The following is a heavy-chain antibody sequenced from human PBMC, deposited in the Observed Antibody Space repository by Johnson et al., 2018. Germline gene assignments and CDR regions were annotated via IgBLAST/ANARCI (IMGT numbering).Heavy chain of an antibody. J-gene: IGHJ6*02. CDR2: INSDASSA. Sequence: VQLQESGGGLVQPGGSXRLSCAASGFTFSSYWMFWVRQAPGKGLVWVSRINSDASSASYADSGKGRFTIARDNAKNTLYLQMNSRRPEDTAVYYCARDINGYSSGGDVWGQGTTVTVSS. V-gene: IGHV3-74*01. CDR3: ARDINGYSSGGDV. D-gene: IGHD6-25*01. CDR1: GFTFSSYW.